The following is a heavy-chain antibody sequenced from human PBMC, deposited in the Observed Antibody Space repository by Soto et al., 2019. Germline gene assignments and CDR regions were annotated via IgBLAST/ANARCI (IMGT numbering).Heavy chain of an antibody. CDR2: INAGNGNT. D-gene: IGHD1-26*01. CDR1: GYTFTSYA. J-gene: IGHJ4*02. V-gene: IGHV1-3*01. Sequence: ASVKVSCKASGYTFTSYAMHWVRQAPGQRLEWMGWINAGNGNTKYSQKFQGRVTITRDTSASTAYMELSSLRSEDTAVYYCARGFSGAGRSWYFDYWGQGTLVTVSS. CDR3: ARGFSGAGRSWYFDY.